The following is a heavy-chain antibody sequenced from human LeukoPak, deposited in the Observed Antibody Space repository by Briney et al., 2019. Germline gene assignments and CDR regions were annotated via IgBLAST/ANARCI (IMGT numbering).Heavy chain of an antibody. V-gene: IGHV4-59*08. CDR1: GGSISSYY. CDR2: IYYSVST. CDR3: ARLRWELLIDY. J-gene: IGHJ4*02. D-gene: IGHD1-26*01. Sequence: PSETLSLTCTVSGGSISSYYWSWIRQPPGKGLEWIGYIYYSVSTNYNPSLKSRVTISVDTSKNQFSLKLSSVTAADTAVYYCARLRWELLIDYWGQGTLVTVSS.